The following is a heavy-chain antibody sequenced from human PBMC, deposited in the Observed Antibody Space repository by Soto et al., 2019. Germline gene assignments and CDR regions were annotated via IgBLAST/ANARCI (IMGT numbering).Heavy chain of an antibody. CDR1: GFTFSSYA. CDR2: ISYDGSNK. D-gene: IGHD3-22*01. CDR3: ARDQTLGGYGYGMDV. Sequence: GGSLRLSCAASGFTFSSYAMHWVRQAPGKGLEWVAVISYDGSNKYYADSVKGRFTISRDNSKNTLYLQMNSLRAEDTAVYYCARDQTLGGYGYGMDVWGQGTTVTVSS. J-gene: IGHJ6*02. V-gene: IGHV3-30-3*01.